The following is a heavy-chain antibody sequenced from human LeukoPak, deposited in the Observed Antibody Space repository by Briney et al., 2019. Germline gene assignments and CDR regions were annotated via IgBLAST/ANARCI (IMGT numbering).Heavy chain of an antibody. J-gene: IGHJ6*02. CDR1: GGSISSYY. V-gene: IGHV4-59*08. CDR3: ARYYYYYGMDV. Sequence: SETLSLTCTVSGGSISSYYWSWIRQPPGKGLEWIGYIYDSGSTNYNPSLKSRVTISVDTSKNQFSLKLSSVAAADTAVYYCARYYYYYGMDVWGQGTTVTVSS. CDR2: IYDSGST.